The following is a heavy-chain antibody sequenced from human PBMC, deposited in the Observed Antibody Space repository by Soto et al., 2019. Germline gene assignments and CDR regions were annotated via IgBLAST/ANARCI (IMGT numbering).Heavy chain of an antibody. CDR1: GYTFTTYY. V-gene: IGHV1-46*01. CDR2: INPNDVST. D-gene: IGHD2-8*01. CDR3: ALLGANGGFDY. J-gene: IGHJ4*02. Sequence: ASVKVSCKASGYTFTTYYVHWVRQAPGQGLEWMAIINPNDVSTAYAQRFRGRVTVTRDTSTSTVYMDLSSLRSEDTAVYYCALLGANGGFDYWGQGTLVTVSS.